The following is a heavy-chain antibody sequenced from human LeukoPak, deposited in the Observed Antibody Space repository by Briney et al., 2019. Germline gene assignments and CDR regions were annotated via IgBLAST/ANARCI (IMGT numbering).Heavy chain of an antibody. CDR2: ISAYNGNT. V-gene: IGHV1-18*01. CDR3: ARVEGRQWLVQGAQYFQH. Sequence: ASVKVSCKASGYTFTSYGICWVRQAPGQGLEWMGWISAYNGNTNYAQKLQGRVTMTTDTSTSTAYMELRSLRSDDTAVYYCARVEGRQWLVQGAQYFQHWGQGTLVTVSS. CDR1: GYTFTSYG. D-gene: IGHD6-19*01. J-gene: IGHJ1*01.